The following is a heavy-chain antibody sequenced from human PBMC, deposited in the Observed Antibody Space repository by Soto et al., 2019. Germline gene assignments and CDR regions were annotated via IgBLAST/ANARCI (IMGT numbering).Heavy chain of an antibody. J-gene: IGHJ4*02. CDR3: ARGSPPDY. CDR1: GFTFSGYA. V-gene: IGHV3-30-3*01. Sequence: PGGFLRLSCAASGFTFSGYAMYWARQAPGKGLEWVAVISNGGNNKYYADSVKGRFTISRDNSENTLYLQMNSLRAEDTAVYFCARGSPPDYWGQGTLVTVSS. CDR2: ISNGGNNK.